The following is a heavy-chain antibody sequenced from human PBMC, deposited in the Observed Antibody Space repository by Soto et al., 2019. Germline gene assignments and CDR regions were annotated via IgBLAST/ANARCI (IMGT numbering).Heavy chain of an antibody. D-gene: IGHD3-9*01. CDR3: ARNTDILTGSSINWFDP. CDR1: GVTFSSYA. CDR2: IIPIFGTS. V-gene: IGHV1-69*13. J-gene: IGHJ5*02. Sequence: SVKASSKSPGVTFSSYALSCVQQAPGQGLEWMGGIIPIFGTSNYAQSFQGRVTFTADESTSTAYMELSSLRSEDTAVYYCARNTDILTGSSINWFDPWGRGTLVTVSS.